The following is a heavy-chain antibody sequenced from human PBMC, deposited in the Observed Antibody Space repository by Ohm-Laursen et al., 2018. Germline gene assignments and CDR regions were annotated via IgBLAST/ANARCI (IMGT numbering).Heavy chain of an antibody. Sequence: SDTLSLTCAVSGGSISSGGYYWSWIRHHPGKGLEWIGYVSYSENTYYNPSLKSRLLISVDRSKNQFSLKLSSVIAADTAMYYCARHASVTGLDSWGQGTLVTVSS. CDR2: VSYSENT. CDR3: ARHASVTGLDS. V-gene: IGHV4-31*11. D-gene: IGHD6-19*01. J-gene: IGHJ4*02. CDR1: GGSISSGGYY.